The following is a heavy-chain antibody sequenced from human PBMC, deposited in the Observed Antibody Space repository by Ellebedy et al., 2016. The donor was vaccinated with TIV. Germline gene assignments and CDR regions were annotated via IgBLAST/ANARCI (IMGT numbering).Heavy chain of an antibody. J-gene: IGHJ4*02. CDR3: AKDRSSGGSCYNY. D-gene: IGHD2-15*01. CDR2: ISGSGGST. Sequence: GGSLRLXXAASGFTVSSYAMTWVRQAPGKGLEWVSTISGSGGSTYYADSVKSRFTISRDNSKNTLYLEMNSLRAEDTAVYYCAKDRSSGGSCYNYWGQGTLVTVSS. CDR1: GFTVSSYA. V-gene: IGHV3-23*01.